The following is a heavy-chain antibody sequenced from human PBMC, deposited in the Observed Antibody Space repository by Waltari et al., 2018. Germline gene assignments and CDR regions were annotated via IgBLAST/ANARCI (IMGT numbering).Heavy chain of an antibody. CDR2: IYHSGST. CDR1: GYSISSGYY. CDR3: ARQVEMATTDY. D-gene: IGHD5-12*01. J-gene: IGHJ4*02. Sequence: QVQLQESGPGLVKPSETLSLTCAVSGYSISSGYYWGWLRQPPGKGLEWIGSIYHSGSTYYNPSLKSRVTISVDTSKNQFSRKLSSVTAADTAVYYCARQVEMATTDYWGQGTLVTVSS. V-gene: IGHV4-38-2*01.